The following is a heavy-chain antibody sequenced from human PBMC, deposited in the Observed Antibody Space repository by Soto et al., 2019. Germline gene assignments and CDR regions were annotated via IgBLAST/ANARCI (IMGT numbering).Heavy chain of an antibody. Sequence: SETLSLTCTVSGGSISSSSYYWGWIRQPPGKGLEWIGSIYYSGSTYYNPSLKSRVTISVDTSKNQFSLKLSSVTAADTAVYYCARRYSSSAAYYFDYWGQGTLVTVSS. V-gene: IGHV4-39*01. CDR2: IYYSGST. CDR1: GGSISSSSYY. CDR3: ARRYSSSAAYYFDY. J-gene: IGHJ4*02. D-gene: IGHD6-6*01.